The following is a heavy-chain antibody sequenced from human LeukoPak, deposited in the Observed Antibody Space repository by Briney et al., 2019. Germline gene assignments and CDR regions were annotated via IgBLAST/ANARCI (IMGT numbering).Heavy chain of an antibody. CDR2: ISSSGSTI. J-gene: IGHJ6*02. V-gene: IGHV3-48*03. Sequence: GGSLRLSCAASGFTFSSYEMNWVRQAPGKGLEWVSYISSSGSTIYYADSVKGRFTISRDNAKNSLYLQMNSLRAEDTAVYYCARDRGGDEAYYYYGMVVWGQGTTVTVSS. CDR3: ARDRGGDEAYYYYGMVV. D-gene: IGHD4-17*01. CDR1: GFTFSSYE.